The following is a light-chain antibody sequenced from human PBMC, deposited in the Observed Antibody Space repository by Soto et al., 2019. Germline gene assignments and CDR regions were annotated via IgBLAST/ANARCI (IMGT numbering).Light chain of an antibody. CDR2: DDA. CDR1: KVENKN. CDR3: LVWESSSDQYV. V-gene: IGLV3-21*02. J-gene: IGLJ1*01. Sequence: SYELPQPPSVSVAPGQTARITCGGEKVENKNVHWYQQKAGQAPVLVVFDDADRPSGIPDRFSGSYSGNTATLTISRVEAGDEADYYCLVWESSSDQYVFGTGTQLTV.